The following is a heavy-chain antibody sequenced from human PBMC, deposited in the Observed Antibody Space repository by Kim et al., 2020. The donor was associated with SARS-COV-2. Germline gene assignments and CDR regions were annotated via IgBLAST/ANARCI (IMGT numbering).Heavy chain of an antibody. V-gene: IGHV4-34*01. D-gene: IGHD3-10*01. J-gene: IGHJ2*01. CDR3: ARGYYYGSGSPTFDL. CDR1: GGSFSGYY. CDR2: INHSGST. Sequence: SETLSLTCAVYGGSFSGYYWSWIRQPPGKGLEWIGEINHSGSTNYNPSLKSRVTISVDTSKNQFSLKLSSVTAADTAVYYCARGYYYGSGSPTFDLWGRGTLVTVSS.